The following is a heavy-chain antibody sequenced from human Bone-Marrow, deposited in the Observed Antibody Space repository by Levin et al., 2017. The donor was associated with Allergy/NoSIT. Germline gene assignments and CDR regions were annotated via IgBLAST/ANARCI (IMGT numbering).Heavy chain of an antibody. Sequence: GESLKISCKASGYTFTGYYMHWVRQAPGQGLEWMGWINPHSGGTNYAQKFQGRVTMTRDTSISTANMELSRLRSDDTAVYYWARGGYYGSGSNGWFDPWGQGTLVTVSS. CDR1: GYTFTGYY. D-gene: IGHD3-10*01. J-gene: IGHJ5*02. CDR3: ARGGYYGSGSNGWFDP. CDR2: INPHSGGT. V-gene: IGHV1-2*02.